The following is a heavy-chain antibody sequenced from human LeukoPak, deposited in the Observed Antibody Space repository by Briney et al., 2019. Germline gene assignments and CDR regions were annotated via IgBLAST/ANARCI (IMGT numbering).Heavy chain of an antibody. D-gene: IGHD1-14*01. CDR3: AKDSRYYYVDY. CDR1: GFTFSSYG. CDR2: IRYDGSRE. J-gene: IGHJ4*02. V-gene: IGHV3-30*02. Sequence: TGGSVRLSCAASGFTFSSYGMHWVRQAPGKGLEWVAFIRYDGSREYYADFVKGRFTISRDNSKNTLYLQMNSLKTEDTAVYYCAKDSRYYYVDYWGQGTLVTVSS.